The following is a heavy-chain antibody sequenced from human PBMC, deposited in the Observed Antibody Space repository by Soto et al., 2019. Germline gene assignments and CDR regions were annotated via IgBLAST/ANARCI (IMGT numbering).Heavy chain of an antibody. J-gene: IGHJ4*02. CDR1: GDSISSSY. Sequence: SETLSLTCTVSGDSISSSYWSCIRQPPGKGLEWIGYISYSGSTNYNPSLKSRVTISIDMSKKQFSLKLSSVTAADTAVYYCARGMRMGHFDYWGQGTLVTVSS. CDR2: ISYSGST. CDR3: ARGMRMGHFDY. V-gene: IGHV4-59*12.